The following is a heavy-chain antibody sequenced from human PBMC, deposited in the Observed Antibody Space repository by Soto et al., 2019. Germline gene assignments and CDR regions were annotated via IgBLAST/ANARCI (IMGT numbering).Heavy chain of an antibody. CDR3: ARGPMAVIGRYYYMDV. J-gene: IGHJ6*03. Sequence: GGSLRLSCAASGFTFSTYSMNWVRQAPGKGLEWVSSIISPGSFIYYADSLKDRFTISRDNANNSLYLQMDSLRAEDTVVYYCARGPMAVIGRYYYMDVWGKGTTVTVSS. V-gene: IGHV3-21*06. CDR2: IISPGSFI. CDR1: GFTFSTYS. D-gene: IGHD2-21*01.